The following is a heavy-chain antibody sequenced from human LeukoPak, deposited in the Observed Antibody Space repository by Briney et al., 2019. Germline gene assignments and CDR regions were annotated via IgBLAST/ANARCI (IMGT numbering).Heavy chain of an antibody. CDR1: GGSINSGNYY. J-gene: IGHJ6*03. CDR3: ARGKSYYYYYYMDV. Sequence: PSQTLSLTCTVSGGSINSGNYYWTWLRQPAGTGLEWIGRISTSGSTNYSPSLMSRVTISVATSKNQFSLKLSSVTAADTAVYYCARGKSYYYYYYMDVWGKGTTVTISS. CDR2: ISTSGST. V-gene: IGHV4-61*02.